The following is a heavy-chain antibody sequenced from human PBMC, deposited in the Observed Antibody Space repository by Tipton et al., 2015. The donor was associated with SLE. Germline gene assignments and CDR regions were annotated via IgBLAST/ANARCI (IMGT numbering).Heavy chain of an antibody. CDR1: GGSISSGY. J-gene: IGHJ4*02. V-gene: IGHV4-4*07. CDR3: ARDRVYSYGSFDY. Sequence: TLSLTCTVSGGSISSGYLTWIRQPAGKGLEWIGRIYTSGSTNYNPSLKGRVTMSVDTSKNQFSLKLSSVTAADTAVYYCARDRVYSYGSFDYWGQGTLVTV. CDR2: IYTSGST. D-gene: IGHD5-18*01.